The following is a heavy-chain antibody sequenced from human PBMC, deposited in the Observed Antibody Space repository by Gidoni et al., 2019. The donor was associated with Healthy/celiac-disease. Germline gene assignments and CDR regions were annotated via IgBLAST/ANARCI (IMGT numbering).Heavy chain of an antibody. Sequence: QVTLRESGPALVKPTQTLTLTCTFSGFSLSTSGMCVSWIRQPPGKALEWLALIDWDDDKYYSTSLKTRLTISKDTSKNQVVLTMTNMDPVDTATYYCARTLKGLHSSGYYPPDYWGQGTLVTVSS. J-gene: IGHJ4*02. V-gene: IGHV2-70*01. CDR1: GFSLSTSGMC. D-gene: IGHD3-22*01. CDR3: ARTLKGLHSSGYYPPDY. CDR2: IDWDDDK.